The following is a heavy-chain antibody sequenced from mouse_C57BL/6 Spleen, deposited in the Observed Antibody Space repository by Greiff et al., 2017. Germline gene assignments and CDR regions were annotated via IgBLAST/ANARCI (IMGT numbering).Heavy chain of an antibody. CDR2: IDPSDSET. J-gene: IGHJ4*01. CDR1: GYTFTSYW. D-gene: IGHD3-3*01. CDR3: ARGTARLYAMDY. Sequence: VQLQQPGAELVRPGSSVKLSCKASGYTFTSYWMHWVKQRPIQGLEWIGNIDPSDSETHYNQKFKDKATLTVDKSSSTAYMQISSLTSEDSAVYYCARGTARLYAMDYWGQGTSVTVSS. V-gene: IGHV1-52*01.